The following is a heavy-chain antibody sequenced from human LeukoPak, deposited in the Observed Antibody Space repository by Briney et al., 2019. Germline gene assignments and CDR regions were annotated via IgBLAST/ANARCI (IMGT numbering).Heavy chain of an antibody. CDR2: ISSSSTI. CDR3: ARWGTTVKDPDY. Sequence: GGSLRLSCAASGFTFSSYSMNWVRQAPGKGLEWVSYISSSSTIYYADSVKGRFTISRDNAKNSLYLQMNSLRAEDTAVYYCARWGTTVKDPDYWGQGTLVTVSS. D-gene: IGHD4-11*01. CDR1: GFTFSSYS. V-gene: IGHV3-48*01. J-gene: IGHJ4*02.